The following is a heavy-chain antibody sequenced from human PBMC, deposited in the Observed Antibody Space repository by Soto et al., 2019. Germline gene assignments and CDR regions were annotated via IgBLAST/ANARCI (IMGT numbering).Heavy chain of an antibody. CDR3: AKDPLGVVLMVYDYDY. CDR1: GFTFSSYA. D-gene: IGHD2-8*01. Sequence: GGSLRLSCAASGFTFSSYAMSWVRQAPGKGLEWVSAISGSGGSTYYADSVKGRFTISRDNSKNTLYLQMNSLRAEDTAVYYCAKDPLGVVLMVYDYDYWGQGTLVTVPS. CDR2: ISGSGGST. J-gene: IGHJ4*02. V-gene: IGHV3-23*01.